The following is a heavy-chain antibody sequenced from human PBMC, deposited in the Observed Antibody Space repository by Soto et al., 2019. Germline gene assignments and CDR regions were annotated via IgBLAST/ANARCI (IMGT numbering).Heavy chain of an antibody. J-gene: IGHJ4*02. CDR3: TKNYYFDS. CDR1: GFTFSNYA. V-gene: IGHV3-23*01. CDR2: INIVRGNT. Sequence: VQLLESGGGLVQPGGSLRLSCAASGFTFSNYAMSWFRQAPGKALEWGSSINIVRGNTNYADSVRGRFTMSRDDSKTTVFLQMNSLRAEDTAINFCTKNYYFDSWGQGTLVTVS.